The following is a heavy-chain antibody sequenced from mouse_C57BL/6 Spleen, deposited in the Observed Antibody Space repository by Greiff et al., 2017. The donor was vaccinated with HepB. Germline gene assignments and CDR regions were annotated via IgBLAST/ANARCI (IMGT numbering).Heavy chain of an antibody. CDR2: IYPRSGNT. D-gene: IGHD2-3*01. Sequence: VQLQQSGAELARPGASVKLSCKASGYTFTSYGISWVKQRTGQGLEWIGEIYPRSGNTYYNEKFKGKATLTADKSSSTAYMELRSLTSEDSAVYVCARDDDGDYGFAYWGQGTRVTVSA. V-gene: IGHV1-81*01. CDR3: ARDDDGDYGFAY. CDR1: GYTFTSYG. J-gene: IGHJ3*01.